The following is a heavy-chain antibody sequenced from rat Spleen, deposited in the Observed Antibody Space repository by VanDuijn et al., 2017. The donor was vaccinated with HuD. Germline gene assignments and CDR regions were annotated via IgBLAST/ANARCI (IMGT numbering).Heavy chain of an antibody. CDR1: GFTFSNYG. CDR2: ITNAAGKV. Sequence: EVQLVESGGGLVQPGRSLKLSCAASGFTFSNYGMAWVRQAPTKGLEWVASITNAAGKVHYPDSVKGRFTISRDTAQNTLYLQMNSPTSEDTATYYCARRPNWGALFDYWGQGTLVTVSS. CDR3: ARRPNWGALFDY. J-gene: IGHJ3*01. D-gene: IGHD5-1*01. V-gene: IGHV5S13*01.